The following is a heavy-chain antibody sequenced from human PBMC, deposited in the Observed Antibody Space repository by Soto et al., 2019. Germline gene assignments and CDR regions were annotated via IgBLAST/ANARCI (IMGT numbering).Heavy chain of an antibody. CDR1: GFTFSDYY. J-gene: IGHJ5*02. CDR3: ASDWSIQQLDPWFDP. V-gene: IGHV3-11*01. CDR2: ISSSGSTI. D-gene: IGHD6-6*01. Sequence: GGSLRLSCAASGFTFSDYYMSWIRQAPGKGLEWVSYISSSGSTIYYADSVKGRFTISRDNAKNSLYLQMNSLRAEDTAVYYCASDWSIQQLDPWFDPSGQATLVTVSS.